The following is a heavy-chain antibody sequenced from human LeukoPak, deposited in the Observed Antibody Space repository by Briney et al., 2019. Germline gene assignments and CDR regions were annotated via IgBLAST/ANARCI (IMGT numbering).Heavy chain of an antibody. CDR3: ARFPHYYDSSGYSF. CDR1: GFTFSSYG. D-gene: IGHD3-22*01. V-gene: IGHV3-30*03. Sequence: PGGSLRLSCAASGFTFSSYGMHWVRQAPGKGLEWVAVISYDGSNKYYADSVKGRFTISRDNAKNSLYLQMNSLRDEDTAVYYCARFPHYYDSSGYSFWGQGTLVTVSS. CDR2: ISYDGSNK. J-gene: IGHJ4*02.